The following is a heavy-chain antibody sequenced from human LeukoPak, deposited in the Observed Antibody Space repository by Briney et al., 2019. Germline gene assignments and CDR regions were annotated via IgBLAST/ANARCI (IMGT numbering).Heavy chain of an antibody. CDR3: VRDLGGRSGH. J-gene: IGHJ4*02. CDR1: GFTFSSNW. Sequence: GGSLRLSCAASGFTFSSNWMHWVRQAPGKGLVWVSHINGDGSTTNYADSVKGRSTIFRDNAKNTLYLQMNSLRAEDTAVYYCVRDLGGRSGHWGQGTLVTVSS. CDR2: INGDGSTT. D-gene: IGHD1-26*01. V-gene: IGHV3-74*01.